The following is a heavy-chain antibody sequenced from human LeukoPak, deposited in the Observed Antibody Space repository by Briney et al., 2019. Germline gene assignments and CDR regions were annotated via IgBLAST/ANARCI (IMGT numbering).Heavy chain of an antibody. D-gene: IGHD6-13*01. Sequence: GGSLRLSCAASGFTFSSYAMSWVRQAPGKGLEWVSAISGSGGSTYYADSVKGRFTISRDNSKNTLYLQMNSLRAEDTAVYYCAKDAYSSSWYNVDYYYYYYMDVWGKGTTVTASS. V-gene: IGHV3-23*01. CDR1: GFTFSSYA. J-gene: IGHJ6*03. CDR2: ISGSGGST. CDR3: AKDAYSSSWYNVDYYYYYYMDV.